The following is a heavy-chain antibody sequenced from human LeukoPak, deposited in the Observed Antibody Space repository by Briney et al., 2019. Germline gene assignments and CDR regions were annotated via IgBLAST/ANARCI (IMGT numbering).Heavy chain of an antibody. CDR3: VRGCGNTYPCVMGV. J-gene: IGHJ6*02. V-gene: IGHV1-8*02. CDR1: GYIFIDFD. CDR2: MTPKSGYT. D-gene: IGHD5-18*01. Sequence: ASVKVSCKAAGYIFIDFDNNWVRQATGQGLEWMGWMTPKSGYTAYAQKLQGRVTMTKNNSINTAYMELSSLRSEDSAVYYCVRGCGNTYPCVMGVWGQGTTVTVSS.